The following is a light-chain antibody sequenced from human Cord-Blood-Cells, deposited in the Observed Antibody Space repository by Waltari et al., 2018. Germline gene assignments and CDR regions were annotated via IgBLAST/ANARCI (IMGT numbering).Light chain of an antibody. CDR3: CSYAGSSTVV. J-gene: IGLJ3*02. CDR1: SSDVGRYNL. CDR2: EGS. V-gene: IGLV2-23*03. Sequence: QSALTQPASVSGSPGQSITISCTGTSSDVGRYNLVSRYPQHPGKAPKLMIYEGSKRPSGVSNRFSGSKSGNTASLTISGLQAEDEADYYCCSYAGSSTVVFGGGTKLTVL.